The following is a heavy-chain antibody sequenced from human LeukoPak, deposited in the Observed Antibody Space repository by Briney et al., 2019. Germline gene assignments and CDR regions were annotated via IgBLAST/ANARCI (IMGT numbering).Heavy chain of an antibody. D-gene: IGHD6-19*01. J-gene: IGHJ6*03. Sequence: GGSLRLSCAASGFTFSSYEMNWVRQAPGKGLEWVSYISSSGSTIYYADSVKGRFTISRDNAKNSLYLQMNSLRAEDTAVYYCARESGGSGWYPYYYYYMDVWGKGTTVTVSS. CDR1: GFTFSSYE. CDR3: ARESGGSGWYPYYYYYMDV. CDR2: ISSSGSTI. V-gene: IGHV3-48*03.